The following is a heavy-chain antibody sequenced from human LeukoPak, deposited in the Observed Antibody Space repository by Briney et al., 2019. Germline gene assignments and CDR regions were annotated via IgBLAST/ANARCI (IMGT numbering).Heavy chain of an antibody. J-gene: IGHJ4*02. V-gene: IGHV3-73*01. CDR2: IRSKANSYAT. CDR3: TTDLIVGATWFDY. D-gene: IGHD1-26*01. Sequence: PGGSLRLSCAASGFTFSGSAMHWVRQASGKGLEWVGRIRSKANSYATAYAASVKGRFTISRDDSKNTAYLQMNSLKTEDTAVYYCTTDLIVGATWFDYWGQGTLVTVSS. CDR1: GFTFSGSA.